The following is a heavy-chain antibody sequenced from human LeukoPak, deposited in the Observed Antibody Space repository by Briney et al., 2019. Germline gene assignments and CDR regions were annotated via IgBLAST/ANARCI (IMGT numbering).Heavy chain of an antibody. J-gene: IGHJ4*02. CDR3: ASGIGCSGGSCYSGNY. CDR1: GFTFSSYA. V-gene: IGHV3-23*01. D-gene: IGHD2-15*01. CDR2: ISGSGGST. Sequence: GGPLRLSCAASGFTFSSYAMSWVRQAPGKGLEWVSAISGSGGSTYYADSVKGRFTLSRDNSKNTLYLQINSLRAEDTAVYYCASGIGCSGGSCYSGNYWGQGTLVTVSS.